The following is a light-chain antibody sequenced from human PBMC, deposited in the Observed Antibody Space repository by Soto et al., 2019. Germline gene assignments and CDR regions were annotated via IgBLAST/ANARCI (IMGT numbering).Light chain of an antibody. CDR2: DTS. CDR3: QQYGTSEII. J-gene: IGKJ5*01. V-gene: IGKV3-20*01. Sequence: EFVLTQSPGTLSLTPGEGATLSCRASQSLTNSFIAWYQQKPGQAPRLLIYDTSIRASGIPDRFSGSGSGTDFTLTISRLEPEDFAVFYCQQYGTSEIIFGQGTRLEI. CDR1: QSLTNSF.